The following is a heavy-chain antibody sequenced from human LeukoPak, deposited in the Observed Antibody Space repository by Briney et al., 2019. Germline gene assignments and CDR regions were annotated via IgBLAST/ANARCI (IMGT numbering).Heavy chain of an antibody. V-gene: IGHV3-23*01. Sequence: GGSLRLSCAASGFTFSSYWMYWVRQAPGKGLEWVSAISVSGNAYHADSVKGRFTISRDSSKNTLYLQMNRLRAEDAAVYYCAKAPVTTCSGAYCYPFDYWGQGTLVTVSS. CDR3: AKAPVTTCSGAYCYPFDY. D-gene: IGHD2-21*01. J-gene: IGHJ4*02. CDR1: GFTFSSYW. CDR2: ISVSGNA.